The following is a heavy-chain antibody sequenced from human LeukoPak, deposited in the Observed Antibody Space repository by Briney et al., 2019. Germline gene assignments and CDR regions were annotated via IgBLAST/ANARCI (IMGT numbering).Heavy chain of an antibody. CDR2: ISYDGSNK. V-gene: IGHV3-30*18. D-gene: IGHD2-21*02. J-gene: IGHJ4*02. CDR1: GFSFSSYG. Sequence: GGSLRLSCAASGFSFSSYGMHWVRQAPGKGLEWVAVISYDGSNKYYADSVKGRFTISRDNSTNTLYLQMNSLRAEDTAVYYCAKLCGGDCYFDYWGQGTLVTVSS. CDR3: AKLCGGDCYFDY.